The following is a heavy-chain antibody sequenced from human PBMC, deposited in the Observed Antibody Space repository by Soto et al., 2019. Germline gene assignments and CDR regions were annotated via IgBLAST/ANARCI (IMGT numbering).Heavy chain of an antibody. Sequence: GGSLRLSCAASGFSFGNYSMNWVRQAPGKGLEWVACISTTSSYIYYADPVKGRFTIFRDNVKNSLYLRMICLRAEDTAVYYCVRSMAPSSGSHYNKEVFGWFDPWGQGTLVTVSS. CDR2: ISTTSSYI. V-gene: IGHV3-21*01. CDR1: GFSFGNYS. D-gene: IGHD3-10*01. CDR3: VRSMAPSSGSHYNKEVFGWFDP. J-gene: IGHJ5*02.